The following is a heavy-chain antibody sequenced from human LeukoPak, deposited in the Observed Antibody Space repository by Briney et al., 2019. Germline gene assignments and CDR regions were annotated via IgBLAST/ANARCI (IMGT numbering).Heavy chain of an antibody. Sequence: GASVKVSCKASGGTFSSYAISWVRQAPGQGLEWMGGIIPIFGTANYAQKFQGRVTITADESTSTAYMGLSSLRSEDTAVYYCARGPYCDIPSCYYYYMDVWGKGTTVTISS. D-gene: IGHD3-9*01. V-gene: IGHV1-69*13. CDR2: IIPIFGTA. CDR1: GGTFSSYA. J-gene: IGHJ6*03. CDR3: ARGPYCDIPSCYYYYMDV.